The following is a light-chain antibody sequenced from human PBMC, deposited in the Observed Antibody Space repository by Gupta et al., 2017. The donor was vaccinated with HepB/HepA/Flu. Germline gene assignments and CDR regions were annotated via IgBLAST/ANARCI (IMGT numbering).Light chain of an antibody. V-gene: IGKV1-39*01. Sequence: DIQMTQSPSSLSASVGDRVTITCRASQSVSTYLNWYKQNPGKAPKLLIYAASTLQRGVTSRFSGSGSETDFTLTISRLEPEDCATYYCQQSYGAPTFGPGTKVDLK. CDR2: AAS. CDR1: QSVSTY. CDR3: QQSYGAPT. J-gene: IGKJ3*01.